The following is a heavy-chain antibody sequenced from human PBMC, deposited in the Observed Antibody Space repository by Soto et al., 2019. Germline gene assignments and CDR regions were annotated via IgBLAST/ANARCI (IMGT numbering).Heavy chain of an antibody. D-gene: IGHD3-22*01. CDR3: ARGGPTPDYYDSSGYPKSHFDY. J-gene: IGHJ4*02. CDR1: GFTFSSYE. V-gene: IGHV3-48*03. CDR2: ISSSGSTI. Sequence: EVQLVESGGGLVQPGGSLRLSCAASGFTFSSYEMNWVRQAPGKGLEWVSYISSSGSTIYYADSVEGRFTISRDNAKNSLYLQMNSLRAEDTAVYYCARGGPTPDYYDSSGYPKSHFDYWGQGTLVTVSS.